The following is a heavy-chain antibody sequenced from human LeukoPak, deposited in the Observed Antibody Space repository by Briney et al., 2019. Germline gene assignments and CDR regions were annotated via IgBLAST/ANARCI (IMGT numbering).Heavy chain of an antibody. CDR1: GFTFSSYW. CDR2: INIDGSST. CDR3: ARRNGMDV. V-gene: IGHV3-74*01. J-gene: IGHJ6*02. Sequence: GGSLRLSCAASGFTFSSYWMNWVRQAPGKGLVWVSRINIDGSSTNYADSVKGRFTIPRDNAKNTLYLQMNSLRAEDTAVYYCARRNGMDVWGQGTTVTVSS.